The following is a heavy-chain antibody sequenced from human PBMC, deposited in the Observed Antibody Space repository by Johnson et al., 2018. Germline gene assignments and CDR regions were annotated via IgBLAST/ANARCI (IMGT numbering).Heavy chain of an antibody. Sequence: QVQLVQSGGGVVQXGRSXRLXCAASGFTFSSYGMHWVRQAPGKGLEWVAVISYDGSNKYYADSVKGRFTISRDNSKNTLYLQMNSLRAEDTAVYYCTIVVVIKDAFDIWGQGTMVTVSS. D-gene: IGHD3-22*01. CDR3: TIVVVIKDAFDI. V-gene: IGHV3-30*03. CDR2: ISYDGSNK. CDR1: GFTFSSYG. J-gene: IGHJ3*02.